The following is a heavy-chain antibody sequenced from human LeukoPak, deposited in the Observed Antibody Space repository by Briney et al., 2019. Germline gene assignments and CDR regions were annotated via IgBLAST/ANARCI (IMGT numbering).Heavy chain of an antibody. CDR2: IYYSGST. V-gene: IGHV4-39*07. CDR1: GGSISSGSYY. D-gene: IGHD6-13*01. Sequence: PSETLSLTCTVSGGSISSGSYYWSWIRQPAGKGLEWIGSIYYSGSTYYNPSLKSRVTISVDTSKNQFSLKLSSVTAADTAVYYCARDPGGIAARNDYWGQGTLVTVSS. J-gene: IGHJ4*02. CDR3: ARDPGGIAARNDY.